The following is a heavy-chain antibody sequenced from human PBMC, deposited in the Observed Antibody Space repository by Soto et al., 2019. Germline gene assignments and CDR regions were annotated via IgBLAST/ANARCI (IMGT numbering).Heavy chain of an antibody. Sequence: GGSLRLSCAASGFTFSDYYMSWIRQAPGKGLEWVSYISSSGSTIYYADSVKGRFTISRDNSKNTLYLQMNSLRAEDTAVYYCAKDSTAVVLPVSQHWGQGTLVTVSS. J-gene: IGHJ1*01. CDR1: GFTFSDYY. V-gene: IGHV3-11*01. CDR3: AKDSTAVVLPVSQH. CDR2: ISSSGSTI. D-gene: IGHD6-19*01.